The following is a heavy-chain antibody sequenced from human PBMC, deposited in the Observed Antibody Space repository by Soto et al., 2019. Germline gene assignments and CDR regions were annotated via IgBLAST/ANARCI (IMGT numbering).Heavy chain of an antibody. CDR3: ARMKSRFDELSDSSGMDV. Sequence: GESLKISCKGSGYSFTSYWIGWVRQMPGKGLEWMGIIYPGDSDTRYSPSFQGQVTISADKSISTAYLQWSSLKASDTATYYCARMKSRFDELSDSSGMDVWGQGTTVTVSS. D-gene: IGHD3-9*01. CDR2: IYPGDSDT. CDR1: GYSFTSYW. J-gene: IGHJ6*02. V-gene: IGHV5-51*01.